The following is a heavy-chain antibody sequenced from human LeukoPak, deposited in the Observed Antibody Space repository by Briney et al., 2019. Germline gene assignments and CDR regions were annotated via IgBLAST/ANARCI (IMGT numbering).Heavy chain of an antibody. CDR3: AKELRGYSYGYEVDY. Sequence: GGSLRLSCAASGFTFSNYWMTWVRQAPGKGLEWVANIKHDGSEDYYLDSVKGRFTISRDNSKNALYLQMNSLRAEDTAVYYCAKELRGYSYGYEVDYWGQGTLVTVSS. CDR1: GFTFSNYW. CDR2: IKHDGSED. V-gene: IGHV3-7*01. J-gene: IGHJ4*02. D-gene: IGHD5-18*01.